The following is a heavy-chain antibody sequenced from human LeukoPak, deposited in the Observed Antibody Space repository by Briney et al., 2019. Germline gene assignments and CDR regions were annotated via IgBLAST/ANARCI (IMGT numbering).Heavy chain of an antibody. CDR1: GFTFSSYA. CDR3: AKDPSPSSSWYNWFDP. D-gene: IGHD6-13*01. J-gene: IGHJ5*02. Sequence: QTGGSLRLSCAASGFTFSSYAMSWVRQAPGKGLEWVSAISGSGGSTYYADSVKGRFTISRDNSKNTLYLQMNSLRAEDTAVYYCAKDPSPSSSWYNWFDPWGQGTLVTVSS. V-gene: IGHV3-23*01. CDR2: ISGSGGST.